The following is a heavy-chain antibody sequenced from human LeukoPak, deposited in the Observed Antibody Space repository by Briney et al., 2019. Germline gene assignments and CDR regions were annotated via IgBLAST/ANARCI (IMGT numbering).Heavy chain of an antibody. CDR1: GYTLTELS. V-gene: IGHV1-24*01. J-gene: IGHJ4*02. Sequence: GASVKVSCKVSGYTLTELSMHWVRQAPGKGLEWMGGFDPEDGETIYAQKFQGRVTMTEDTSTDTAYMELSSLRSEDTAVYYCATLSSGTTGLAYWGQGTLVTVSS. CDR3: ATLSSGTTGLAY. CDR2: FDPEDGET. D-gene: IGHD1-7*01.